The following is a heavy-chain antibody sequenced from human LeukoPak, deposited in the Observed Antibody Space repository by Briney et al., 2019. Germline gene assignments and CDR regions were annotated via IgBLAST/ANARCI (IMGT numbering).Heavy chain of an antibody. CDR1: GFSFRGYG. Sequence: PGGSLRLSCAASGFSFRGYGMHWVRQAPRKGLEYVSAISADGGTTYYADSVKDRFIISRDNSKNTLYLQMGSLRNEDMAVYYCARGRGGPPFDYWGQGALVTVSS. CDR3: ARGRGGPPFDY. J-gene: IGHJ4*02. V-gene: IGHV3-64*02. CDR2: ISADGGTT.